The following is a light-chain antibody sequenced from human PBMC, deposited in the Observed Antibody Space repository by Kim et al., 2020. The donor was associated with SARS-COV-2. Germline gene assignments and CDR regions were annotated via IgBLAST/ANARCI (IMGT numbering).Light chain of an antibody. J-gene: IGKJ2*01. V-gene: IGKV1-39*01. CDR2: AAS. Sequence: SASGGDRVTIACRASQSISSYLNWYQQKPGKAPKHLIYAASSLQSGVPSRFSGSGSGTDFTLTISSLQPEDFATYYCQQSYSTPHTFGQGTKLEI. CDR3: QQSYSTPHT. CDR1: QSISSY.